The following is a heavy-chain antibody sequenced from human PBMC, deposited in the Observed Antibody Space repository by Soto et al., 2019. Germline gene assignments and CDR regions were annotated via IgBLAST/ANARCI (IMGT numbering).Heavy chain of an antibody. CDR2: ISAYNGNT. J-gene: IGHJ4*02. Sequence: ASLKVSCKAIGYSLTRHHMHCLLLATGQGLEWMGWISAYNGNTNYAQKLQGRVTMTTDTSTSTAYMELRSLRSDDTAVYYCARVVAAAGTGDFDYWGQGTLVTVSS. CDR3: ARVVAAAGTGDFDY. CDR1: GYSLTRHH. V-gene: IGHV1-18*04. D-gene: IGHD6-13*01.